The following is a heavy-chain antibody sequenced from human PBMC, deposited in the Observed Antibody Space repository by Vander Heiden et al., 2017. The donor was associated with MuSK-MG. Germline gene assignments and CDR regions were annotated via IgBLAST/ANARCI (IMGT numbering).Heavy chain of an antibody. V-gene: IGHV3-49*04. D-gene: IGHD1-7*01. CDR3: TRAPLGLELPPIDY. CDR2: IRSKAYGGTT. CDR1: GFTFGDYA. J-gene: IGHJ4*02. Sequence: EVQLVGSGGGLVQPGRSLRLSCTASGFTFGDYAMSWVRQAPGKGLEWVGFIRSKAYGGTTEYAASVKGRFTISRDDSKSIAYLQMNSLKTEDTAVYYCTRAPLGLELPPIDYWGQGTLVTVSS.